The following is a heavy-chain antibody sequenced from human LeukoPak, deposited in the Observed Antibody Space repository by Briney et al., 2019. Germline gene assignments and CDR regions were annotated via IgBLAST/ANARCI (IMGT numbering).Heavy chain of an antibody. V-gene: IGHV3-23*01. CDR1: GFTFSTYA. D-gene: IGHD4-17*01. CDR3: AKDRAATTVTSLDGFDV. CDR2: ISGGGGST. Sequence: PGGSLRLSCVASGFTFSTYAMSWVRQAPGKGLECVATISGGGGSTYYADPVKGRITISRDNSKDTLYLQMNGLRAEDTAIYYCAKDRAATTVTSLDGFDVWGQGTMVTVSS. J-gene: IGHJ3*01.